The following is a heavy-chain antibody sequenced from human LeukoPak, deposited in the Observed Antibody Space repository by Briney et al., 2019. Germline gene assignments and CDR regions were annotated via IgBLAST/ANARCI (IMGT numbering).Heavy chain of an antibody. Sequence: SETLSLTCTVSGGSISSYYWSWIRQPPGKGMEWIGYIQYSGSTNYNPSLKSRVTISVDTSKNQFSLKLNSVTAADTAVYYCARVSWFPGTSYYYMDVWGKGTPATVSS. V-gene: IGHV4-59*01. J-gene: IGHJ6*03. CDR2: IQYSGST. CDR3: ARVSWFPGTSYYYMDV. D-gene: IGHD1-1*01. CDR1: GGSISSYY.